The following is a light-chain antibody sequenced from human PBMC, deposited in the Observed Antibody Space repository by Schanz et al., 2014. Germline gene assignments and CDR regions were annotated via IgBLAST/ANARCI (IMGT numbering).Light chain of an antibody. Sequence: QLVLTQSPSASASLGASVKLTCTLSSGHSSYAIAWHQQQPEKGPRYLMNLNSDGSHSKGDGIPDRFSGSSSGAERYLTISSLQSEDEADYYCQTWDTGSWVFGGGTKVTVL. J-gene: IGLJ3*02. CDR1: SGHSSYA. V-gene: IGLV4-69*01. CDR3: QTWDTGSWV. CDR2: LNSDGSH.